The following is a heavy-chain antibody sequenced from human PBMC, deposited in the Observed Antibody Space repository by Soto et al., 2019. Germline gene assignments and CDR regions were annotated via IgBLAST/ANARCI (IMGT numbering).Heavy chain of an antibody. CDR2: ISSSSRVI. CDR3: ARDLSWGSNWYYYMDV. D-gene: IGHD7-27*01. Sequence: EVQLVESGGGLVQPGGSLRLSCATSGFILSDCAMNWVRQAPGKGLEWVSYISSSSRVIDYADSVKGRFTVSRDNARNSLYLKMNSLRAEDTAVYYCARDLSWGSNWYYYMDVWGKGTTVTVSS. V-gene: IGHV3-48*01. J-gene: IGHJ6*03. CDR1: GFILSDCA.